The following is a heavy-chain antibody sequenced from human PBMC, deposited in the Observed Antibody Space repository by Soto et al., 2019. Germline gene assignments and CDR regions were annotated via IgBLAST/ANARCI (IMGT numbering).Heavy chain of an antibody. CDR2: IWYDGSNK. CDR3: ARGYDSSGYYFNNWFDP. V-gene: IGHV3-33*01. CDR1: GFTFSSYG. D-gene: IGHD3-22*01. J-gene: IGHJ5*02. Sequence: PGGSLRLSCAASGFTFSSYGMHWVRQAPGKGLKWVAVIWYDGSNKYYADSVKGRFTISRDNSKNTLYLQMNSLRAEDTAVYYCARGYDSSGYYFNNWFDPWGQGTLVTVSS.